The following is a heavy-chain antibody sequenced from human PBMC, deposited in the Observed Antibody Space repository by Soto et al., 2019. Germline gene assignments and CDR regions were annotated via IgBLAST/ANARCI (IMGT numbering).Heavy chain of an antibody. J-gene: IGHJ4*02. Sequence: EVQLVESGGGLVQPGGSLKLSCVASGFSFSAAAMHWVRQASGKGLEWVGRIRSKANNFATAYAASVNGRFTISRDDSKNTAYLQMNSLKTEDTAVYFCAGPGYSNSWYEDYFDYWGQETLVTVSS. CDR2: IRSKANNFAT. V-gene: IGHV3-73*02. D-gene: IGHD6-13*01. CDR1: GFSFSAAA. CDR3: AGPGYSNSWYEDYFDY.